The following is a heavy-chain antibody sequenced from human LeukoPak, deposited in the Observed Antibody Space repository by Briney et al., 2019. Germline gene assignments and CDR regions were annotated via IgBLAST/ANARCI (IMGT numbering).Heavy chain of an antibody. CDR1: GGSISRYY. J-gene: IGHJ4*02. Sequence: SETLSLTCTISGGSISRYYWSWIRQPAGKGLEWIGRIYTSGSTNYNPSLKSRVTMSVDTSKNQFSLKLSSVTAADTAVYYCASSYYGSGSYLSPRYFDYWGQGTLVTVSS. CDR3: ASSYYGSGSYLSPRYFDY. D-gene: IGHD3-10*01. CDR2: IYTSGST. V-gene: IGHV4-4*07.